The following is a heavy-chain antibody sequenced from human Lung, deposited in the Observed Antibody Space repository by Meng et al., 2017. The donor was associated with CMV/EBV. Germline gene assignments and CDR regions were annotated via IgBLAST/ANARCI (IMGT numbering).Heavy chain of an antibody. J-gene: IGHJ4*02. V-gene: IGHV3-15*01. CDR3: TTDMH. CDR1: GFPFTNAW. CDR2: IKSKTDGGTT. Sequence: GGSLRLPCAASGFPFTNAWMSWVRQAPGKGLEWVARIKSKTDGGTTDYAAPVKGRFAISRDDSKNTLYLQMNSLKTEDTALYYCTTDMHWGQGKRVNGAS.